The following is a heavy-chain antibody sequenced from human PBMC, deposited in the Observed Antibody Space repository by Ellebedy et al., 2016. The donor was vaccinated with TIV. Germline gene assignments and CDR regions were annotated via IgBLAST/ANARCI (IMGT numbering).Heavy chain of an antibody. CDR1: GFTLSRHG. CDR3: ARGGRDSSGQYEDWYYDL. CDR2: IWFDGSKE. V-gene: IGHV3-33*01. Sequence: GESLKISCAASGFTLSRHGMHWVRQAPGKGLEWVTLIWFDGSKEYYADSVKGRFTISRDNSKNTVYLQLNSLRVEDTAVYYCARGGRDSSGQYEDWYYDLWGRGTLVTVSS. J-gene: IGHJ2*01. D-gene: IGHD3-22*01.